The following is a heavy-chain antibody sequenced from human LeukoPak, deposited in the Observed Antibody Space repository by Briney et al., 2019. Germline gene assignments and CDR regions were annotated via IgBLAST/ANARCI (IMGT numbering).Heavy chain of an antibody. J-gene: IGHJ4*02. Sequence: SETLSLTCTVSGGSISSSSYYWGWLRQPPGKGLEWIGSIYYSGSTYYNPSLKSRVTISVDTSKNQFSLKLSSVTAADTAVYYCARQLSRWIQLYDYWGQGTLVTVSS. V-gene: IGHV4-39*01. D-gene: IGHD5-18*01. CDR2: IYYSGST. CDR1: GGSISSSSYY. CDR3: ARQLSRWIQLYDY.